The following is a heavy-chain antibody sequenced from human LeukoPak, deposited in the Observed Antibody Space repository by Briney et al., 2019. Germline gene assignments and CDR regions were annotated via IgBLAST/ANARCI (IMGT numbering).Heavy chain of an antibody. Sequence: SQTLSLTCAISGDSVSSNTAAWNWIRQSPSRGLEWLGRTYYRSKRYNDFAVSVKSRITINPDTSKNQFSLQLNPVTPEDTAVYYCARGTIFGRSSDFDYWGQGTLVTVSS. V-gene: IGHV6-1*01. J-gene: IGHJ4*02. CDR1: GDSVSSNTAA. CDR2: TYYRSKRYN. D-gene: IGHD3-3*01. CDR3: ARGTIFGRSSDFDY.